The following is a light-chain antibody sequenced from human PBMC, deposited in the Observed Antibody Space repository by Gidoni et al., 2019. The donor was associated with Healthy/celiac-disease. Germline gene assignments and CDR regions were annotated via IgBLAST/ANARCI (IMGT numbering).Light chain of an antibody. V-gene: IGLV2-23*02. Sequence: QSALTQPASVSGSPGQSITISCTGTSSDGGSYNLVSWYQQHPGKAPNLMIYEVSKRPSGVSNRFSGSKSGNTASLTISGLQAEDEADYYCCSYAGSSVVVFGGGTKLTVL. CDR3: CSYAGSSVVV. CDR1: SSDGGSYNL. J-gene: IGLJ2*01. CDR2: EVS.